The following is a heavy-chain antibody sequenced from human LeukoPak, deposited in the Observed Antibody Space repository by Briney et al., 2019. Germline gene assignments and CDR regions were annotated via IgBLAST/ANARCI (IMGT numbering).Heavy chain of an antibody. CDR2: IYNSGST. CDR3: ARRNLLGTFDY. D-gene: IGHD3-10*01. J-gene: IGHJ4*02. CDR1: GGSISSYY. V-gene: IGHV4-59*08. Sequence: PSETLSLTCTVSGGSISSYYWSWMRQPPGKGLEWIGYIYNSGSTNYNPSLKSRVTISEDTSKNQFSLKLSSVTAADTAVYYCARRNLLGTFDYWGQGTLVTASS.